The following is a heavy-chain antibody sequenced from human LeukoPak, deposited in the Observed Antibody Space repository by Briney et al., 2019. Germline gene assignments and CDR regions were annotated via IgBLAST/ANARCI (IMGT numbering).Heavy chain of an antibody. CDR3: ARDYPCGSCFHDAFDI. V-gene: IGHV3-66*01. CDR1: GFTVSSNY. Sequence: AGGSLRLSCAASGFTVSSNYMSWVRQAPGKGLEWVSVIYSGGSTYYADSVKGRFTISRDNSKNTLYLQMNSLRAEDTAVYYCARDYPCGSCFHDAFDIWGQGTMVTVSS. J-gene: IGHJ3*02. D-gene: IGHD2-15*01. CDR2: IYSGGST.